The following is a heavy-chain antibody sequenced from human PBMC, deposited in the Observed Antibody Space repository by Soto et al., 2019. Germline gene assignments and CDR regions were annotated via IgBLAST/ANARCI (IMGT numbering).Heavy chain of an antibody. CDR3: ARDNCSSTSCYDYYYYYGMDV. J-gene: IGHJ6*02. D-gene: IGHD2-2*01. V-gene: IGHV1-69*01. CDR2: IIPIFGTA. CDR1: GGTFSSYA. Sequence: QVQLVQSGAEVKKPGSSVKVSCKASGGTFSSYAISWVRLAPGQGLEWMGGIIPIFGTANYAQKFQGRVTITADESTSTAYMELSSLRSEDTAVYYCARDNCSSTSCYDYYYYYGMDVWGQGTTVTVSS.